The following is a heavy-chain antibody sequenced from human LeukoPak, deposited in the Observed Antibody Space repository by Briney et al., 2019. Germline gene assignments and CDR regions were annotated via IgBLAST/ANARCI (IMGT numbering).Heavy chain of an antibody. CDR3: AATSIRMVQRIIYYGKDV. Sequence: SAKVSCKASGFSNSNSSVQWVRQARGQRPEWIGWIVVGTGKTNYAQRLQERVTITRDMSTGTVDMELSSLRSEDTAVYYCAATSIRMVQRIIYYGKDVWGQGTTVTVSS. CDR2: IVVGTGKT. V-gene: IGHV1-58*01. D-gene: IGHD3-10*01. CDR1: GFSNSNSS. J-gene: IGHJ6*02.